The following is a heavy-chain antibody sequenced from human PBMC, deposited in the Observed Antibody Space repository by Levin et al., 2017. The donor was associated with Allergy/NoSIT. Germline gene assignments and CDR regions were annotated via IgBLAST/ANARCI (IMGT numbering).Heavy chain of an antibody. CDR3: ARIVVVVAAFPSRYYYYYMDV. CDR1: GFTFSSYG. CDR2: ISYDGSNK. V-gene: IGHV3-30*03. D-gene: IGHD2-15*01. Sequence: PGGSLRLSCAASGFTFSSYGMHWVRQAPGKGLEWVAVISYDGSNKYYADSVKGRFTISRDNSKNTLYLQMNSLRAEDTAVYYCARIVVVVAAFPSRYYYYYMDVWGKGTTVTVSS. J-gene: IGHJ6*03.